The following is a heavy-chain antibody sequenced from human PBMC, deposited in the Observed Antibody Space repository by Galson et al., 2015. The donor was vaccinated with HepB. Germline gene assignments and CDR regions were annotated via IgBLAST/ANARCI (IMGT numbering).Heavy chain of an antibody. CDR1: GYTFTSYY. CDR2: ISAYNGNT. D-gene: IGHD2-15*01. V-gene: IGHV1-18*04. J-gene: IGHJ6*03. Sequence: SVKVSCKAYGYTFTSYYMHWVRQAPGQGLEWMGWISAYNGNTNYAQKLQGRITMTTDTSTSTAYMELRILRADDAAVYYCAREPSLTCSGGSCYLDYYMDVWCKGTTVTVSS. CDR3: AREPSLTCSGGSCYLDYYMDV.